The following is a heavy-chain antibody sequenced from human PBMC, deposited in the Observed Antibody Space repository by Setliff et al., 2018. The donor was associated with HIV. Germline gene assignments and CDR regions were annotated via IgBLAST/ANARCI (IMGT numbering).Heavy chain of an antibody. Sequence: PGGSLRLSCTTSGFTFGSYGMHWVRQAPGKGLEWVANIWYDGSEKYYADSVKGRFTISRDKSKNTLYLQMNSLRTEDMAVYYCARVFQSYFFDFWGQGTLVTVSS. J-gene: IGHJ4*02. V-gene: IGHV3-33*01. D-gene: IGHD3-3*01. CDR1: GFTFGSYG. CDR3: ARVFQSYFFDF. CDR2: IWYDGSEK.